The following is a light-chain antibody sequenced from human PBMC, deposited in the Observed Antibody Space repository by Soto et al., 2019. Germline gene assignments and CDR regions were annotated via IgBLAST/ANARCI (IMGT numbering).Light chain of an antibody. CDR2: GAS. CDR3: QKYGTTRTT. J-gene: IGKJ5*01. CDR1: QSVSNSY. V-gene: IGKV3-20*01. Sequence: DIVLTQAPGSLSLSPGERATLSWRASQSVSNSYLAWYPQKPGQAPRLLMYGASNRATGIPDRFSGSGSETDGNLTISRLEPEDFAAYYCQKYGTTRTTVGQGKRLEI.